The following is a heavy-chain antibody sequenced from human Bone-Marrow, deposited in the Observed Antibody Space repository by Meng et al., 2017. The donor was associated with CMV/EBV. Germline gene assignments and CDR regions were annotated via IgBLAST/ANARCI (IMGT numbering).Heavy chain of an antibody. Sequence: GDSLKISCAASGFTFSNAWMSWVRLAPGKGLEWVGRIKSKTDGGTTDYAASVKGRFTISRDDSKNTVYLQMNSLKTEDTAVYYCTTHRGWWDNWGQRTLVTVSS. J-gene: IGHJ4*02. D-gene: IGHD6-19*01. CDR2: IKSKTDGGTT. CDR3: TTHRGWWDN. V-gene: IGHV3-15*01. CDR1: GFTFSNAW.